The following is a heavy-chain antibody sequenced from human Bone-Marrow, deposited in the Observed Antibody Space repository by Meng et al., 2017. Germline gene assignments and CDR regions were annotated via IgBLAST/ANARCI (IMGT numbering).Heavy chain of an antibody. D-gene: IGHD3-22*01. CDR2: IRSNANSYAT. CDR3: TRVFRDYYDSSAYFFDL. Sequence: GESLKISCAASGFPFSDSAMHWVRQPSGKGLEWVGRIRSNANSYATAYATSVKGRFTISRDDSKNTAYLQMNSLKTEDTAVYFCTRVFRDYYDSSAYFFDLWGRGTLVPVSS. V-gene: IGHV3-73*01. CDR1: GFPFSDSA. J-gene: IGHJ2*01.